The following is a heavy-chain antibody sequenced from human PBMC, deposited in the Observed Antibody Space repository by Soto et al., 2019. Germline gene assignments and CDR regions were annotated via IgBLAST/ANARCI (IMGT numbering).Heavy chain of an antibody. CDR1: GFTVSSNY. CDR2: IYSGGST. Sequence: EVQLVESGGGLVQPGGSLRLSCAASGFTVSSNYMSWVRQAPGKGLEWVSVIYSGGSTYYADSVKGRFTISRDNSKNTLYLQMNSLRAEDTAVYYCARDQAEGSSWYFDYWGQGTLVTVSS. CDR3: ARDQAEGSSWYFDY. J-gene: IGHJ4*02. D-gene: IGHD6-13*01. V-gene: IGHV3-66*01.